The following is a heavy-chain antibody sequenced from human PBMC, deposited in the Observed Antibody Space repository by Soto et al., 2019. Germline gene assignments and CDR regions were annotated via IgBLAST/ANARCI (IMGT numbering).Heavy chain of an antibody. V-gene: IGHV4-59*12. D-gene: IGHD3-10*01. J-gene: IGHJ4*02. Sequence: PSETLSLTCTVSGGSISSYYWSWIRQPPGKGLEWIGEINCGGSTNYNPSLKSRVTISVDTSKNQFSLKLSSVTAADTAVYYCARVGGYYGSGSYRGADYWGQGTLVTVSS. CDR3: ARVGGYYGSGSYRGADY. CDR1: GGSISSYY. CDR2: INCGGST.